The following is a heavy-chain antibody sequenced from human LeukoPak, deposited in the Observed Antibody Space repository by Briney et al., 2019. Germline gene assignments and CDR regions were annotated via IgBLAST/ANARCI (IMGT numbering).Heavy chain of an antibody. CDR3: ILAAAGTEFDS. CDR2: IDTDGSST. Sequence: GGSLRLSCAASGFTFSSYWKHWVRQAPGKGLVWVSRIDTDGSSTSYADSVKGRFTISRDNAKNTLYLQMSSLRAEDTAVYYCILAAAGTEFDSWGQGTLVTVSS. CDR1: GFTFSSYW. J-gene: IGHJ4*02. D-gene: IGHD6-13*01. V-gene: IGHV3-74*01.